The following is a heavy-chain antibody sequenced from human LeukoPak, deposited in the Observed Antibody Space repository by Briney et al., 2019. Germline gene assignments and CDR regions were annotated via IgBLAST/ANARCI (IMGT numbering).Heavy chain of an antibody. CDR2: IYTSGNT. D-gene: IGHD1-26*01. CDR3: ARSGSWHEYFQY. Sequence: PSETLSLTCTVSDGSISSYYWSWIRQPPGKGLEWIGYIYTSGNTNYNPSLKSRVTISVDTSKNQFSLKLSSVTAADTAVYYCARSGSWHEYFQYWGQGTLVTVSS. V-gene: IGHV4-4*09. CDR1: DGSISSYY. J-gene: IGHJ1*01.